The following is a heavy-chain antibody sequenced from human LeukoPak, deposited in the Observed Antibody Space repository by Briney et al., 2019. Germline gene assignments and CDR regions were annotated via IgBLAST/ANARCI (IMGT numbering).Heavy chain of an antibody. CDR3: ARRIQLTYFDY. Sequence: SETLSLTCGVSSEFFSGYYWGWIRQPPGKGLEWIGDINDSGTTKYNPTLKSRVTISIDSSKRQFSLKVKSVTAADTAVYYCARRIQLTYFDYWGQGTLVTVSS. V-gene: IGHV4-34*01. J-gene: IGHJ4*02. D-gene: IGHD5-18*01. CDR2: INDSGTT. CDR1: SEFFSGYY.